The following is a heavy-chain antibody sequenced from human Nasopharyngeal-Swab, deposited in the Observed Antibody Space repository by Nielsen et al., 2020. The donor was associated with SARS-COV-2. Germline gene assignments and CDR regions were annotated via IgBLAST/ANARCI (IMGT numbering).Heavy chain of an antibody. Sequence: SVKVSCKASGGTFSSYAISWVRQAPGQGLEWMGRIIPILGIANYAQRFQGRVTITADKSTSTAYMELSSLRSEDTAVYYCAREGGPYDYVWGSYRYTGEDTLLDYWGQGTLVTVSS. J-gene: IGHJ4*02. CDR3: AREGGPYDYVWGSYRYTGEDTLLDY. V-gene: IGHV1-69*04. CDR1: GGTFSSYA. CDR2: IIPILGIA. D-gene: IGHD3-16*02.